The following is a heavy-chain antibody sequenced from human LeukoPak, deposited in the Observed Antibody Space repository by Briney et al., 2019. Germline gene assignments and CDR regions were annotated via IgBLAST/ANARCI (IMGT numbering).Heavy chain of an antibody. V-gene: IGHV1-69*10. Sequence: SVKVSCKASGGTFNDYALNWVRQAPGQGLEWMGAFIPILGAANSTQKFQGRLTITADISTNTVYMELSGLRSEDTGVFFCVGIPVSAVVLNQEPVWGKGTTVTVSS. CDR3: VGIPVSAVVLNQEPV. CDR1: GGTFNDYA. CDR2: FIPILGAA. J-gene: IGHJ6*04. D-gene: IGHD3-22*01.